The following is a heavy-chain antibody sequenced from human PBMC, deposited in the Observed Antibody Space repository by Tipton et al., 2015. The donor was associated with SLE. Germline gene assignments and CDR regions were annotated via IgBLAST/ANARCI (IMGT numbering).Heavy chain of an antibody. V-gene: IGHV4-4*02. Sequence: TLSLTCAVSGGSISSDNWWVWVRQPPGKGLEWIGEIYRTGSTNYNPSLKSRVTISKDNSKNQFSLRLSSVTAADTAVYYCARGMVTWRGAILGVDVWGQGTTVNVSS. D-gene: IGHD2-21*02. J-gene: IGHJ6*02. CDR1: GGSISSDNW. CDR2: IYRTGST. CDR3: ARGMVTWRGAILGVDV.